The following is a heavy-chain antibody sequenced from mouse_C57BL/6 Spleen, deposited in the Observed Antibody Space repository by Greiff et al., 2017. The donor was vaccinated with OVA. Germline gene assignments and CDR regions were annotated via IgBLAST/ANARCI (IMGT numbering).Heavy chain of an antibody. CDR2: IRNKANGYTT. Sequence: EVKLMESGGGLVQPGGSLSLSCAASGFTFTDYYMSWVRQPPGKALEWLGFIRNKANGYTTEYSASVKGRFTISRDNSQSILYLQMNALRAEDSPTYYWEKITTVVPNSWDYGGQDTTPTVPS. CDR3: EKITTVVPNSWDY. D-gene: IGHD1-1*01. CDR1: GFTFTDYY. J-gene: IGHJ2*01. V-gene: IGHV7-3*03.